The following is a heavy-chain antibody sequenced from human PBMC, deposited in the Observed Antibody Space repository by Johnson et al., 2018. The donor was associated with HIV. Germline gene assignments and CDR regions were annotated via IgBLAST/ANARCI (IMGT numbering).Heavy chain of an antibody. J-gene: IGHJ3*01. CDR3: ARDWGPRLGYYDSSGYYWAFDV. CDR1: GITFSDYY. D-gene: IGHD3-22*01. CDR2: ISGSGSTL. Sequence: QEKLVESGGGLVKPGGSLRLSCAASGITFSDYYMSWIRQAPGKGLEWVSYISGSGSTLYYADSVKGRFTISRATAKSSLYLQMNSLRAEDTAVYYCARDWGPRLGYYDSSGYYWAFDVWGQGTMVTVSS. V-gene: IGHV3-11*04.